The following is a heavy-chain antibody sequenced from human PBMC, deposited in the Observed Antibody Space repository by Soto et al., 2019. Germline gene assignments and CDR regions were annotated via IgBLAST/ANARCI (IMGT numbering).Heavy chain of an antibody. CDR3: ARISRFLEWSMDV. CDR1: GGSISSGGYS. V-gene: IGHV4-30-2*01. Sequence: QLQMQESGSGLVKPSQTLSLTCAVSGGSISSGGYSWSWIRQPPGKGLEWIGYIYHSGSTYYNPSLKSRVTISVDRSKNQFSLKLSSVTAADTAVYYCARISRFLEWSMDVWGQGTTVTVSS. D-gene: IGHD3-3*01. J-gene: IGHJ6*02. CDR2: IYHSGST.